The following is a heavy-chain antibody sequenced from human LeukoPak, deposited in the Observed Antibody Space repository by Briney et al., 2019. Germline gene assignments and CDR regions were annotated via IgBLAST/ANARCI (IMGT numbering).Heavy chain of an antibody. CDR1: YW. D-gene: IGHD1-26*01. J-gene: IGHJ3*02. V-gene: IGHV5-51*01. Sequence: YWSRIRQPPGKGLEWMGIIYPGDSDTRYSPSFQGQVTISADKSISTAYLQWSSLKASDTAMYYCASSRVGATFGAFDIWGQGTMVTVSS. CDR2: IYPGDSDT. CDR3: ASSRVGATFGAFDI.